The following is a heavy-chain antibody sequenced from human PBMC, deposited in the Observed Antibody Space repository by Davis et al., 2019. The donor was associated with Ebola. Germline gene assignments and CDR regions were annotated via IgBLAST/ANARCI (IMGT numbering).Heavy chain of an antibody. J-gene: IGHJ4*02. V-gene: IGHV3-11*04. CDR1: GFTFTDYA. CDR2: INREGGAI. D-gene: IGHD3-9*01. Sequence: GESLKISCVTSGFTFTDYAMNWIRQAPGKGLEMISHINREGGAIYYADSVKGRFTISRDNAKKSLYLEMNSLRDEDAAVYYCARDLDWAFDYWGQGALVTVSS. CDR3: ARDLDWAFDY.